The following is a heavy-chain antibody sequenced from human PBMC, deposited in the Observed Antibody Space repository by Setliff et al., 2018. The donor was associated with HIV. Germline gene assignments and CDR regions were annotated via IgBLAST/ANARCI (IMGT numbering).Heavy chain of an antibody. CDR3: ARDCRVGWVFTYGMDV. J-gene: IGHJ6*02. Sequence: VRQAPGQGLEWMGGIIPIFGTADYAQRFQGRVTITADESTSTAYMELRSLRSDDTAVYYCARDCRVGWVFTYGMDVWGQGTTVTVSS. V-gene: IGHV1-69*01. D-gene: IGHD6-13*01. CDR2: IIPIFGTA.